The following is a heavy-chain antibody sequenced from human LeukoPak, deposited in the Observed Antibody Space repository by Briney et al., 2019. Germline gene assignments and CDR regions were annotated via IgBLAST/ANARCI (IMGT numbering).Heavy chain of an antibody. CDR3: ARGGRIVATIFQAFDY. CDR2: VNPNSGDT. Sequence: ASVKVSCKASGYTFTGYYMHWVRQAPGQGLEWMAWVNPNSGDTDYAQKFQGRVTLTRDTSISTAYMELSSLRSDDTAIYYCARGGRIVATIFQAFDYWGQGTLVTVSS. V-gene: IGHV1-2*02. D-gene: IGHD5-12*01. J-gene: IGHJ4*02. CDR1: GYTFTGYY.